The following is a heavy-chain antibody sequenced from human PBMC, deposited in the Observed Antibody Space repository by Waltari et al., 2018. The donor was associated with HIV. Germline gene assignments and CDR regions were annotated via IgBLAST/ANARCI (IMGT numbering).Heavy chain of an antibody. V-gene: IGHV4-59*01. CDR3: ARAGWYNYYYYGMDV. CDR1: GGSIRSYY. D-gene: IGHD6-19*01. CDR2: IYYSGST. Sequence: QVQLQESGPGLVKPSETLSLTCTVYGGSIRSYYWSWIRQPPGKGLGWIGYIYYSGSTNYNPSLKIRVTISVDTSKNQFSLKLSSVTAADTAVYYCARAGWYNYYYYGMDVWGQGTKVTVSS. J-gene: IGHJ6*02.